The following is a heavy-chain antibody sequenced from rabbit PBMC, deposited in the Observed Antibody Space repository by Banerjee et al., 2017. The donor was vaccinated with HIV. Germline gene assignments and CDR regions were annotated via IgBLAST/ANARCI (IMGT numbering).Heavy chain of an antibody. V-gene: IGHV1S45*01. D-gene: IGHD4-1*01. CDR3: ARDLAGVIGWNFNL. J-gene: IGHJ4*01. CDR1: GFSFSSTYW. CDR2: IYTGSGST. Sequence: QEQLEESGGDLVKPEGSLTLTCTASGFSFSSTYWICWVRQAPGKGLEWIGCIYTGSGSTDYASWAKGRFTISRSTSLNTVDLKMTSLTVADTATYFCARDLAGVIGWNFNLWGPGTLVTVS.